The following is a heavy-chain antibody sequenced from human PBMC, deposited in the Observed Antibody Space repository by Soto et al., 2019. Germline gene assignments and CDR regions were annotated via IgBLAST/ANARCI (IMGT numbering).Heavy chain of an antibody. Sequence: QLQLQESGPGLVKPSETLSLTCAVSGGFISSSSFYWGWIRQPPGKGLEWIGNIYYDGSTHYNVSLKSRVTISIDKPKNQFSLRLNSVTAADTAMYYCARHHPVWVGEFSYYFDYWGQGTLVTVSS. D-gene: IGHD3-10*01. J-gene: IGHJ4*02. CDR1: GGFISSSSFY. CDR3: ARHHPVWVGEFSYYFDY. CDR2: IYYDGST. V-gene: IGHV4-39*01.